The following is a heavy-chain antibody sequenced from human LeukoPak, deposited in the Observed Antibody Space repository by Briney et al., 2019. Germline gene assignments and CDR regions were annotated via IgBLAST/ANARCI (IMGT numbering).Heavy chain of an antibody. D-gene: IGHD6-19*01. CDR1: RFTFSTYA. Sequence: GRSLRLSCAASRFTFSTYAMHWVRQAPGKGLEWMAGISNDGTNEDHADSVKGRFTISRDNSKNTLYLQMNSLRAEDTAIYYCARDRIAVAGMGAFQHWGQGTLVTVSS. J-gene: IGHJ1*01. V-gene: IGHV3-30-3*01. CDR2: ISNDGTNE. CDR3: ARDRIAVAGMGAFQH.